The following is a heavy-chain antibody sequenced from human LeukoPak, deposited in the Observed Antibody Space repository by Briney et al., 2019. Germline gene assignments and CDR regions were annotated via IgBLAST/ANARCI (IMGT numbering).Heavy chain of an antibody. V-gene: IGHV3-74*01. CDR2: INSDGSST. Sequence: GGSLRLSCAASGFTFSSYWMHWVRQAPGKGLAWVSRINSDGSSTSYADSVKGRFTISRDNAKNTLYLQMNSLRAEDTAVYYCARGYSSYGWFYFDYWGQGTLVTVSS. CDR1: GFTFSSYW. J-gene: IGHJ4*02. D-gene: IGHD5-18*01. CDR3: ARGYSSYGWFYFDY.